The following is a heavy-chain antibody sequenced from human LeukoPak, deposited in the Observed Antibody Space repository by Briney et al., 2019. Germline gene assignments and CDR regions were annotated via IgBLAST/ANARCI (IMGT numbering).Heavy chain of an antibody. V-gene: IGHV3-30*18. D-gene: IGHD1-7*01. CDR3: AKNYREAGLSFDY. CDR1: GFTFSSYG. CDR2: ISYDGSNK. Sequence: GGSLRLSCVASGFTFSSYGMHWVRQAPGKGLEWVAVISYDGSNKYYADSVKGRFTISRDNSKNTLYLQMNSLRAEDTAVYYCAKNYREAGLSFDYWGQGTLVTVSS. J-gene: IGHJ4*02.